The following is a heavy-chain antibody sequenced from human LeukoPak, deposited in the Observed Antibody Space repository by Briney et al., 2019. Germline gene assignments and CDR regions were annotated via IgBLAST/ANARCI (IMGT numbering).Heavy chain of an antibody. CDR3: ARDPAIQELGYY. CDR2: IKQDGSEK. Sequence: PGRSLRLSCAASGFTFSSYAMHWVRQAPGKGLEWVANIKQDGSEKYYADSVKGRLTISRDNAKNSLYLQMNSLRAEDTAVYYCARDPAIQELGYYWGQGTLVTVSS. J-gene: IGHJ4*02. V-gene: IGHV3-7*01. CDR1: GFTFSSYA. D-gene: IGHD1-26*01.